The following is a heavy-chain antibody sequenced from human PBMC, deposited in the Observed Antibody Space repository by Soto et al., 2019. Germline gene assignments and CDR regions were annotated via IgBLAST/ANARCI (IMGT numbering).Heavy chain of an antibody. V-gene: IGHV3-23*01. Sequence: HPGGSLRLSCAASGFTFSSYAMSWVRQAPGKGLEWVSGISGSGGSTYYADSVKGRFTISRDNSKNTLYLQMNSLRAEDTAVYYCARGQFQSEVWGQGTLVTVSS. J-gene: IGHJ4*02. CDR1: GFTFSSYA. CDR3: ARGQFQSEV. CDR2: ISGSGGST.